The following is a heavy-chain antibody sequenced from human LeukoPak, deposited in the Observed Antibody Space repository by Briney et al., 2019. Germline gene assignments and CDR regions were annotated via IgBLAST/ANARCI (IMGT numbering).Heavy chain of an antibody. V-gene: IGHV4-39*07. D-gene: IGHD3-22*01. CDR3: ARGANYYDSSGSKPYYYYYMDV. CDR1: DDSISSRSHY. Sequence: SETLSLTCNVADDSISSRSHYWGWIRQPPGKGLEYIGSIYYSGSTYYNPSLKSRVTISVDTSKNQFSLKLSSVTAADTAVYYCARGANYYDSSGSKPYYYYYMDVWGKGTTVTVSS. J-gene: IGHJ6*03. CDR2: IYYSGST.